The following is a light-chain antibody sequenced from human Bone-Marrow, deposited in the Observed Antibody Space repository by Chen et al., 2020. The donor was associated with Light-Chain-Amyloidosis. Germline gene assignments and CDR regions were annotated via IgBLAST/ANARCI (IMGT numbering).Light chain of an antibody. V-gene: IGLV2-14*01. CDR1: GSDVGGDNH. CDR3: GSYTITNALV. CDR2: EVT. J-gene: IGLJ1*01. Sequence: QSALTQPASVSGSPGQPTTISCTGNGSDVGGDNHFSWYHQHPDKAHKLMIYEVTNRPSWVPDRFSSSKSDNTATLTIAELQTEDEADYFCGSYTITNALVFGSGTRVTVL.